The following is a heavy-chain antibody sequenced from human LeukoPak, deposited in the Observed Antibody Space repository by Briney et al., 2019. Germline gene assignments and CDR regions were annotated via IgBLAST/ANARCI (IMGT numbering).Heavy chain of an antibody. CDR3: ARRNSGFNGGYTFDS. CDR1: GGSISSGGYS. CDR2: IYHLGTA. Sequence: SQTLSLTCAVSGGSISSGGYSWSWIRQAPGSGLEWIGYIYHLGTAYYNSSLQNRVSISIDRSQNRFSLRLSSLTAADTAVYYCARRNSGFNGGYTFDSWGQGILVTVSS. V-gene: IGHV4-30-2*01. J-gene: IGHJ4*02. D-gene: IGHD2-8*01.